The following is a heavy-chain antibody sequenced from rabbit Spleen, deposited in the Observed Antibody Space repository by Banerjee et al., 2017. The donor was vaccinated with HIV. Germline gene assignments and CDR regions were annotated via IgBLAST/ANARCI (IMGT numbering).Heavy chain of an antibody. V-gene: IGHV1S7*01. CDR3: ARGDYSYGDAGYTYAGGLNL. CDR2: IYTGRGGT. CDR1: GFTLSSYS. J-gene: IGHJ4*01. D-gene: IGHD6-1*01. Sequence: QQLVESGGGLVQPGGSLKLSCKASGFTLSSYSMSWVRQAPGKGLEWIGAIYTGRGGTDYANWVNGRFTISSDNAQYTVDLQMHSLTAADTATYFCARGDYSYGDAGYTYAGGLNLWGPGTLVTVS.